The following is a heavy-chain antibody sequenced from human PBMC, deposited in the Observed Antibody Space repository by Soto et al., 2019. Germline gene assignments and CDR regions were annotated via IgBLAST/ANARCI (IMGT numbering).Heavy chain of an antibody. CDR2: IKSKTDGGTT. V-gene: IGHV3-15*07. CDR3: TTDPDIVVVPEPRDWFDP. J-gene: IGHJ5*02. CDR1: GFTFSNAW. Sequence: GGSLRLSCGASGFTFSNAWMNWVRQAPGKGLEWVGRIKSKTDGGTTDYAAPVKGRFTISRDDSKNTLYLQMNSLKTEDTAVYYCTTDPDIVVVPEPRDWFDPWGQGTLVTVSS. D-gene: IGHD2-2*01.